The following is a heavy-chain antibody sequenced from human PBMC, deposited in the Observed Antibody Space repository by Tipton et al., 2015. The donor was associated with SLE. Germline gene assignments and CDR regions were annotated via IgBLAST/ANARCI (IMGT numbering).Heavy chain of an antibody. J-gene: IGHJ4*02. CDR3: ASPGGIVGFDS. D-gene: IGHD3-16*02. V-gene: IGHV4-39*07. CDR1: SGSVSSGSYL. CDR2: ISNGASP. Sequence: TLSLTCIVSSGSVSSGSYLWGWIRQPPGKGLEWIASISNGASPDYNPSLKSRVTISLDTSKNQFSLRLTSATAADTAVYYCASPGGIVGFDSWGPGRLVTVSS.